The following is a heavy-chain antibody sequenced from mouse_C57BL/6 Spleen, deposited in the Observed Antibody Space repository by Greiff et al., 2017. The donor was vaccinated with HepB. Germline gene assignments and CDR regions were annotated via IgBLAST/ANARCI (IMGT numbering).Heavy chain of an antibody. J-gene: IGHJ4*01. CDR1: GYSITSGYY. CDR3: ARNEGMDY. CDR2: ISYDGSN. V-gene: IGHV3-6*01. Sequence: ESGPGLVKPSQSLSLTCSVTGYSITSGYYWNWIRQFPGNKLEWMGYISYDGSNNYNPSLKNRISITRDTSKNQFFLKLNSVTTEDTATYYCARNEGMDYWGQGTSVTVSS.